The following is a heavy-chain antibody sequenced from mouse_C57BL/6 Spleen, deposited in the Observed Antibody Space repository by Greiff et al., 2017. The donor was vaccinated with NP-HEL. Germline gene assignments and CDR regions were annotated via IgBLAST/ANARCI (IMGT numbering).Heavy chain of an antibody. CDR2: ISYDGSN. J-gene: IGHJ4*01. D-gene: IGHD2-4*01. CDR1: GYSITSGYY. Sequence: EVQRVESGPGLVKPSQSLSLTCSVTGYSITSGYYWNWIRQFPGNKLEWMGYISYDGSNNYNPSLKNRISITRDTSKNQVFLKLNSVTTEDTATYYCAREGITYAMDYWGQGTSVTVSS. CDR3: AREGITYAMDY. V-gene: IGHV3-6*01.